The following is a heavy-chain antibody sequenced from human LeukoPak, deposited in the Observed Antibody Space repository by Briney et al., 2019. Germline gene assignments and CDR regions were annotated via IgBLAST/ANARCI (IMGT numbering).Heavy chain of an antibody. J-gene: IGHJ5*02. CDR2: IYYSGST. D-gene: IGHD2-8*02. CDR3: ARVLSRAGNRFDP. Sequence: SETLSLTCTVSGDSISSYYWSWIRQPPGKGLEWIGYIYYSGSTNYNPSLKSRVTISVDTSRNQFSLKLRSVTAADTAVYYCARVLSRAGNRFDPWGQGTLVTVSS. CDR1: GDSISSYY. V-gene: IGHV4-59*01.